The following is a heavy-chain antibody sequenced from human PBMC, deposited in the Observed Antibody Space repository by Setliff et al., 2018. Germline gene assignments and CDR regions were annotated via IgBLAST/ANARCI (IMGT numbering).Heavy chain of an antibody. Sequence: ASVKVSCKASGYTFTNYGVHWVRQAPGQRLEWMGWINAANGNTKYSQKFHGRVTITRDTSANTVYMELSRLRYEDTAVYYCANAEVDTRSSTDYRYYMDVWGKGTTVTVSS. CDR3: ANAEVDTRSSTDYRYYMDV. CDR2: INAANGNT. D-gene: IGHD5-18*01. J-gene: IGHJ6*03. V-gene: IGHV1-3*01. CDR1: GYTFTNYG.